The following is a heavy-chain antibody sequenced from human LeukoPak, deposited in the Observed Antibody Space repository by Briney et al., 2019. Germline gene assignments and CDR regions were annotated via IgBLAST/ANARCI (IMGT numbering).Heavy chain of an antibody. CDR3: AKGLGGSSGWFYFDY. CDR1: GFTFGDYA. D-gene: IGHD6-19*01. J-gene: IGHJ4*02. CDR2: VSISGGSS. Sequence: GRSLRLSCTASGFTFGDYAMSWFRQAPGKGLEWVSTVSISGGSSYSADSVKGRFTISRDNSNKILYLQMHSLRVEDTAVYYRAKGLGGSSGWFYFDYWGQGALVTVSS. V-gene: IGHV3-23*01.